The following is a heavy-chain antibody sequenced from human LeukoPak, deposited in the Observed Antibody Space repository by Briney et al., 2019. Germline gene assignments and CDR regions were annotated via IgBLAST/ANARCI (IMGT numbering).Heavy chain of an antibody. CDR1: GGSFSGYY. D-gene: IGHD2-15*01. CDR2: INHSGST. V-gene: IGHV4-34*01. CDR3: ARVDTVAAPDY. Sequence: PSETLSLTCAVYGGSFSGYYWSWIRQPPGKGLEWIGEINHSGSTNYNPSLKSRVTISVDTSKNQFSLKLSSVTAADTAVYYCARVDTVAAPDYWGRGTLVTVSS. J-gene: IGHJ4*02.